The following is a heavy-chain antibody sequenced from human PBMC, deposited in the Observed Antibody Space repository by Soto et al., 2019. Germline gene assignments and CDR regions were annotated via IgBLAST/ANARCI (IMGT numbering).Heavy chain of an antibody. V-gene: IGHV3-23*01. CDR1: GFTFSSYA. Sequence: EVQLLESGGGLVQPGGSLRLSCAASGFTFSSYAMSWVRQAPGKGLEWVSAISGSGGSTYYADSVKGRFTISRDNSKNTLYLQMNSLRAEDTAAYYCAKLKWIYYAFDIWGQGTMVTVSS. J-gene: IGHJ3*02. D-gene: IGHD5-12*01. CDR3: AKLKWIYYAFDI. CDR2: ISGSGGST.